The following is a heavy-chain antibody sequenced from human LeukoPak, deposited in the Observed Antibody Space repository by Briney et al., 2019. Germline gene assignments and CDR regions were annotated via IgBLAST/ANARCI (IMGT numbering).Heavy chain of an antibody. J-gene: IGHJ6*03. CDR2: IYTSGST. D-gene: IGHD4-11*01. Sequence: SETLSLTCTVSGGSISSGSYYWSWIRQPAGKGLEWIGRIYTSGSTNYNPSLKSRVTISVDTSKNQFSLKLSSVTAADTAVYYCARESFGKRVTTGYYYYYYMDVWGKGTTVTISS. V-gene: IGHV4-61*02. CDR1: GGSISSGSYY. CDR3: ARESFGKRVTTGYYYYYYMDV.